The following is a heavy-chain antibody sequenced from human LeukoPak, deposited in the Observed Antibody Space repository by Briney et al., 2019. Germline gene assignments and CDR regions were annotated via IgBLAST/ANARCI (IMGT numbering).Heavy chain of an antibody. Sequence: SGTLSLTCAVSGGSISSSSYYWGWIRQPPGKGLEWIGSIYYSGSTYYNPSLKSRVTISVDTSKNQFSLKLSSVTAADTAVYYCARVKDIVVVPAAMPADYFDYWGQGTLVTVSS. V-gene: IGHV4-39*07. CDR2: IYYSGST. D-gene: IGHD2-2*01. CDR1: GGSISSSSYY. CDR3: ARVKDIVVVPAAMPADYFDY. J-gene: IGHJ4*02.